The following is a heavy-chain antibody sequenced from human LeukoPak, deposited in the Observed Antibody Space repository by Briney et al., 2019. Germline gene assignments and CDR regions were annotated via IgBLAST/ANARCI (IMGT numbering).Heavy chain of an antibody. D-gene: IGHD6-6*01. CDR1: GFNFSSYA. CDR2: ISGSGGST. V-gene: IGHV3-23*01. CDR3: AKLVSSSSYFDY. J-gene: IGHJ4*02. Sequence: GGSLRLSCAASGFNFSSYAMSWVRQAPGKGLEWVSAISGSGGSTYYADSVKGRFTISRDNSKNTLYLQMNSLRAEDTAVYYCAKLVSSSSYFDYWGQGTLDTVSS.